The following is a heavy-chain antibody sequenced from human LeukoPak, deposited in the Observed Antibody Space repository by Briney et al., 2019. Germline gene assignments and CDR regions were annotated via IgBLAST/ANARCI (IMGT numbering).Heavy chain of an antibody. J-gene: IGHJ5*02. V-gene: IGHV1-18*04. D-gene: IGHD3-10*01. Sequence: GASVKVSCKASGYTFTSYGISWVRQAPGQGLEWMGWISAYNGNTNYAQKLQGRVTMTTDTSTSTAYMELRSLRSDDTAVYYRARASITMVRGVLDPWGQGTLVTVSS. CDR1: GYTFTSYG. CDR3: ARASITMVRGVLDP. CDR2: ISAYNGNT.